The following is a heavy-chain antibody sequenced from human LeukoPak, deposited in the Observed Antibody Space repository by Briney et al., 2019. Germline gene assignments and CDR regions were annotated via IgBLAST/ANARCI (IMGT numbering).Heavy chain of an antibody. D-gene: IGHD3-3*01. V-gene: IGHV1-2*02. CDR1: GYTFTGYY. CDR2: INPNSGGT. CDR3: ARNTYYDFWSGYFFDY. Sequence: ASVKVSCKASGYTFTGYYMHWVRQAPGQGLKWMGWINPNSGGTNYAQKFQGRVTMTRDTSISTAYMELSRLRSDDTAVYYCARNTYYDFWSGYFFDYWGQGTLVTVSS. J-gene: IGHJ4*02.